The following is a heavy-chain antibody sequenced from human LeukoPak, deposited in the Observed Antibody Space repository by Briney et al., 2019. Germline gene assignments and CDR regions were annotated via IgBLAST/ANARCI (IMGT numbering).Heavy chain of an antibody. V-gene: IGHV1-46*01. D-gene: IGHD5-18*01. CDR3: ARVDQRFAAMDY. Sequence: ASVKVSCKASGYTFTSYGISWVRQAPGQGLEWMGMIVPSSGSTSYAQKFQGRVTMTRDTSTSTVYMELSSVRSDDTAVYHCARVDQRFAAMDYWGQGTLVTVSS. J-gene: IGHJ4*02. CDR1: GYTFTSYG. CDR2: IVPSSGST.